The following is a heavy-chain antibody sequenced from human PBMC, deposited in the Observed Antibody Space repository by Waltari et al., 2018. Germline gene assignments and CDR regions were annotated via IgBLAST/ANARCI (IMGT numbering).Heavy chain of an antibody. CDR1: GGSISSSSYY. CDR3: ARPMKYDSRQNGAFDI. CDR2: IYYSGST. Sequence: QLQLQESGPGLVKPSETLSLTCTVSGGSISSSSYYWGWIRQPPGKGLEWIGSIYYSGSTYYNPPLKSRVTISVDTSKNQFSLKLSSVTAADTAVYYCARPMKYDSRQNGAFDIWGQGTMVTVSS. V-gene: IGHV4-39*01. D-gene: IGHD3-22*01. J-gene: IGHJ3*02.